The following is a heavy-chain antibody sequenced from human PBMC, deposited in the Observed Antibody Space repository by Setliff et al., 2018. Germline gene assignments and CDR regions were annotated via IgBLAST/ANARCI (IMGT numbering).Heavy chain of an antibody. V-gene: IGHV5-51*01. J-gene: IGHJ3*01. CDR3: ARLIGSCSSSSCSGALDL. Sequence: RESLKISCRGSGYTFTNYWIAWVRQMPGKGLEWMGIINPGDSDTRYSPSFQGQVTISVDKSIDTAYLQSSSLKASDSAIYYCARLIGSCSSSSCSGALDLWGQGTMVTVS. CDR2: INPGDSDT. D-gene: IGHD2-2*03. CDR1: GYTFTNYW.